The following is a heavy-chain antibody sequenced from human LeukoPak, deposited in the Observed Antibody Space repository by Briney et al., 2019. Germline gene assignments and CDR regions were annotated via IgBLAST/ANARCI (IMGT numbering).Heavy chain of an antibody. CDR2: IWYDGSNK. J-gene: IGHJ4*02. D-gene: IGHD2/OR15-2a*01. V-gene: IGHV3-33*01. Sequence: GGSLRLSCAASGFTFSNYGMHWVRQAPGKGLEWVALIWYDGSNKYYTDSVKGRLTISRDNSKDTLFLQMNSLRAEDTAVYYCAREGPRGNSQFDYWGQGTLVTVSS. CDR1: GFTFSNYG. CDR3: AREGPRGNSQFDY.